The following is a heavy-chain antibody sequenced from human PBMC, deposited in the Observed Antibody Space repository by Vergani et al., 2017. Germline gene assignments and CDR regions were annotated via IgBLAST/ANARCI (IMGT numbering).Heavy chain of an antibody. Sequence: QVQLVESGGGVVQPGGSLRLSCAASGFTFSSYGMHWVRQAPGKGLEWVAFIRYDGSNKYYADSVKGRFTISRDNSKNTLYLQMNSLRAEDTAVYYWAKYRADDYYDSSGYPNWFDPWGQGTLVTVSS. CDR2: IRYDGSNK. D-gene: IGHD3-22*01. CDR3: AKYRADDYYDSSGYPNWFDP. J-gene: IGHJ5*02. V-gene: IGHV3-30*02. CDR1: GFTFSSYG.